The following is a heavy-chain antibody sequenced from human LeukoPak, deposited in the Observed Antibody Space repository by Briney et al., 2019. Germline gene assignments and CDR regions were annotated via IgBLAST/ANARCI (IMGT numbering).Heavy chain of an antibody. CDR3: ARDPGRGGKAVMDY. CDR1: GFIFGDYW. J-gene: IGHJ4*02. D-gene: IGHD3-16*01. Sequence: GGSLRLSCAASGFIFGDYWMNWVRQAPGKGLEWVANIKEDGRVKNYVDSVRGRFTISRDNAKNSLSLEMNSLRAEDTAVYYCARDPGRGGKAVMDYWGRGTLVTVSS. CDR2: IKEDGRVK. V-gene: IGHV3-7*01.